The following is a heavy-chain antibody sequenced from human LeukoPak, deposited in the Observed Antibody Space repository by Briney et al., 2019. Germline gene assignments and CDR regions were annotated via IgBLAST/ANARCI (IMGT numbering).Heavy chain of an antibody. CDR2: ISTYNGNT. J-gene: IGHJ4*02. CDR3: ATGLAQQWLAGRGEFDY. V-gene: IGHV1-18*01. D-gene: IGHD6-19*01. Sequence: GASVKVSCKASGYTFTSHGISWVRQAPGQGLEWMGWISTYNGNTNYAQKLQGRVSMTTDTSTSTAYMDLRSLRSDDTAVYYCATGLAQQWLAGRGEFDYWGQGTLVTVSS. CDR1: GYTFTSHG.